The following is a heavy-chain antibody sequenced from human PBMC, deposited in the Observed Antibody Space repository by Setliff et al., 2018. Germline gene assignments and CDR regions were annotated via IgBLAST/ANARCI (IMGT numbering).Heavy chain of an antibody. V-gene: IGHV4-34*01. D-gene: IGHD1-1*01. CDR1: GGSFSGYY. CDR3: ARTGTYRYFDY. Sequence: SETLSLTCAVYGGSFSGYYWSWIRQPPGKGLEWIGEINHSGSTNYNPSLKSRVTTSVDTSKNQFSLKLSSVTAADTAVYYCARTGTYRYFDYWGQGTRVTVSS. CDR2: INHSGST. J-gene: IGHJ4*02.